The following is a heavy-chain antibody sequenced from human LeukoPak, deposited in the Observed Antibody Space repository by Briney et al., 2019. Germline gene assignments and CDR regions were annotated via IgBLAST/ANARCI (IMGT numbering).Heavy chain of an antibody. V-gene: IGHV3-23*01. D-gene: IGHD3-16*01. CDR2: ISASGGSA. CDR3: AKVSLLLITFGGVPDGTDV. Sequence: PGGSLRLSCAASGFTFSDHAMIWVRRAPGKGLEWVSGISASGGSAFYTDSVKGRFIIHRENSANTVYLQMNSLRAEDTAVYYCAKVSLLLITFGGVPDGTDVWGQGTTVTVSS. CDR1: GFTFSDHA. J-gene: IGHJ6*02.